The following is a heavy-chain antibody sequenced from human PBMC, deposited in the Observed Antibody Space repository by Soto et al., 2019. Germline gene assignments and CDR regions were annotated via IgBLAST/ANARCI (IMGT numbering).Heavy chain of an antibody. V-gene: IGHV3-30-3*01. CDR1: GFTFSSYA. D-gene: IGHD6-19*01. CDR3: ARWDSGWYSSYYDY. Sequence: QVQLVESGGGVVQPGRSLRLSCAASGFTFSSYAMHWVRQAPGKGLEWVTVISYDGSNKYYADSVKGRFTISRDNSKNTLYLQMNSLRAADTTVYYCARWDSGWYSSYYDYWGQGTLVTVSS. J-gene: IGHJ4*02. CDR2: ISYDGSNK.